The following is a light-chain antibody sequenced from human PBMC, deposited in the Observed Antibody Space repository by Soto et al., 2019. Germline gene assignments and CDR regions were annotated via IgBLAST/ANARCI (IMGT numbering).Light chain of an antibody. CDR1: SSDVGAYNY. J-gene: IGLJ2*01. Sequence: QSALTQPASVSGSPGQSITISCTGSSSDVGAYNYVSWYQQHPGQVPKLIIYDVNNRPSGVSYRFSGSKSGNTASLTISGLQAEDEADYYCSSFTRNTTLVFGGGTKLTVL. V-gene: IGLV2-14*03. CDR3: SSFTRNTTLV. CDR2: DVN.